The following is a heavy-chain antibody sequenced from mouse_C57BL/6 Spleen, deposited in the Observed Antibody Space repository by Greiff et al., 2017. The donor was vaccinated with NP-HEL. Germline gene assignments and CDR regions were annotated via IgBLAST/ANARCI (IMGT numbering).Heavy chain of an antibody. CDR1: GFTFSSYA. D-gene: IGHD1-1*01. J-gene: IGHJ4*01. Sequence: EVKVVESGEGLVKPGGSLKLSCAASGFTFSSYAMSWVRQTPEKRLEWVAYISSGGDYIYYADTVKGRFTISRDNARNTLYLQMNSLKSEDTAMYYCTSDRDYGSIYAMDYWGQGTSVTVSS. V-gene: IGHV5-9-1*02. CDR3: TSDRDYGSIYAMDY. CDR2: ISSGGDYI.